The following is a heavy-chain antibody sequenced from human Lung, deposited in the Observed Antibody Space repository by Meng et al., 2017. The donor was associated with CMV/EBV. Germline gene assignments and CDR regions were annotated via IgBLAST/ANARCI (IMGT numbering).Heavy chain of an antibody. CDR1: GESITNHNW. D-gene: IGHD3-10*01. Sequence: SGPAPVKPPETLSVTWGVSGESITNHNWWAGVRQPPGKGLEWIGENPHRGSSAYNPSLKSRVSMSIDKSKIQFSLKLTSVTAADTAVYHCLGSSGGSVWGQGTLVTVSS. CDR3: LGSSGGSV. CDR2: NPHRGSS. J-gene: IGHJ1*01. V-gene: IGHV4-4*03.